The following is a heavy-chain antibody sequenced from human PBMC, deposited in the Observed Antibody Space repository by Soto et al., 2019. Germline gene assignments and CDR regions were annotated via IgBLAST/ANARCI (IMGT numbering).Heavy chain of an antibody. J-gene: IGHJ3*02. CDR2: IYSGGST. CDR3: VSSGWYGGDAFDI. D-gene: IGHD6-19*01. V-gene: IGHV3-53*04. Sequence: RVIKAPGKGLEWVSVIYSGGSTYYADSVKGRFTISRHNSKNTLYLQMNSLRAEDTAVYYCVSSGWYGGDAFDIWGQGTMVTVSS.